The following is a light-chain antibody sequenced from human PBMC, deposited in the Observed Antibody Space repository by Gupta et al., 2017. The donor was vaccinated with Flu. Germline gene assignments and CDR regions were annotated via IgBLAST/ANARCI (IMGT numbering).Light chain of an antibody. CDR1: HSDVGGYHF. CDR3: SAYTDANIWV. V-gene: IGLV2-14*01. J-gene: IGLJ1*01. Sequence: QSALTQPASVSGSPGQSITISCSGTHSDVGGYHFVTWYQHHPRRAPKPRIYEVTKPPFEISARFSGSKAGNTASLTISAPEAEDEADYFCSAYTDANIWVFGAGSRVTVL. CDR2: EVT.